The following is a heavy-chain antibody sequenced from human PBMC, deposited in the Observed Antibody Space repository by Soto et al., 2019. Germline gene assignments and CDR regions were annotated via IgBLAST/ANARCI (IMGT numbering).Heavy chain of an antibody. J-gene: IGHJ4*02. V-gene: IGHV3-64*01. CDR2: ISSNGGST. CDR1: GFTFYSYA. Sequence: GGSTRISCAASGFTFYSYAMHWVRQAPGKGLEYVSAISSNGGSTYYANSVKGRFTISRDNSKNTLYLQMGSLRAEDMAVYYCAREGYCSSTSCYSFDYWGQGTLVTVSS. CDR3: AREGYCSSTSCYSFDY. D-gene: IGHD2-2*01.